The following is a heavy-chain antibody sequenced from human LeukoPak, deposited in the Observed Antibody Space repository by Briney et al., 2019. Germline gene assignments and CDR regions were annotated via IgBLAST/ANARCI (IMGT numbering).Heavy chain of an antibody. J-gene: IGHJ6*02. CDR3: ARKVAYCGGDCYSPYYYYGMDV. CDR2: MNPNSGNT. Sequence: ASVKVSCKASGYTFTSYDINWVRQATGQGLEWMGWMNPNSGNTGYAQKFQDRVTMTRNTSISTAYMELSSLRSEDTAVYYCARKVAYCGGDCYSPYYYYGMDVWGQGTTVTVSS. D-gene: IGHD2-21*02. CDR1: GYTFTSYD. V-gene: IGHV1-8*01.